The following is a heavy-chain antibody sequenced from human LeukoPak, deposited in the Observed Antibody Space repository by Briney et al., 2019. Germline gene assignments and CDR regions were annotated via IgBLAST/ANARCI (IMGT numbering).Heavy chain of an antibody. J-gene: IGHJ4*02. V-gene: IGHV1-8*03. D-gene: IGHD6-19*01. CDR2: MNPNSGNT. CDR3: ARGTYSSGWYVDY. CDR1: GYTFTSYD. Sequence: GASVKVSCKASGYTFTSYDINWVRQATGQGLEWMGWMNPNSGNTGYAQKFQGRVTITRNTSISTAYMELSSLRSEDTAVYYCARGTYSSGWYVDYWGQGTLVTVSS.